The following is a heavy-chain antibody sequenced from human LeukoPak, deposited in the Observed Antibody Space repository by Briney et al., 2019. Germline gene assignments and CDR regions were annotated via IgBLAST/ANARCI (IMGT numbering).Heavy chain of an antibody. D-gene: IGHD3-22*01. CDR2: INHSGST. Sequence: SETLSLTCAVYGGSFSGYYWSWIRQPPGKGLEWIGEINHSGSTNYNPSLKSRVTISVDTSKNQFSLKLSSVTAADMAVYYCARGVSYDSSGSIYYYYYYMDVWGKGTTVTVSS. V-gene: IGHV4-34*01. J-gene: IGHJ6*03. CDR1: GGSFSGYY. CDR3: ARGVSYDSSGSIYYYYYYMDV.